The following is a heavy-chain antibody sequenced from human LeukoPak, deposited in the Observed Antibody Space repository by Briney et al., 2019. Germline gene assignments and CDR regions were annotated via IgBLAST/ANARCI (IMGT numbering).Heavy chain of an antibody. CDR3: ARGGYHAYYLDY. Sequence: GGSLRLSCVVSGYNFRGAAMSWVRQGPGKGLEWVAGITGRGETTFYADSVKGRFTISRDNSNNTLFLQMNSLRAEDTAVYYCARGGYHAYYLDYWGQGSLVTVSS. CDR1: GYNFRGAA. D-gene: IGHD5-18*01. V-gene: IGHV3-23*01. CDR2: ITGRGETT. J-gene: IGHJ4*02.